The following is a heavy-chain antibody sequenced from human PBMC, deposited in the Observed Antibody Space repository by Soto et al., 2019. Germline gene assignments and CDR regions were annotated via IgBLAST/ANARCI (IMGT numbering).Heavy chain of an antibody. J-gene: IGHJ3*02. CDR2: IRSKAYGGTT. CDR1: GFTFGDYA. V-gene: IGHV3-49*04. D-gene: IGHD3-22*01. CDR3: SSADYYDSSGYYPPTDDAFDI. Sequence: SLRLSCTASGFTFGDYAMSWVRQAPEKGLEWVGFIRSKAYGGTTEYAASVKGRFTISRDDSKSIAYLQMNSLKTEDTAVYYCSSADYYDSSGYYPPTDDAFDIWGQGTMVT.